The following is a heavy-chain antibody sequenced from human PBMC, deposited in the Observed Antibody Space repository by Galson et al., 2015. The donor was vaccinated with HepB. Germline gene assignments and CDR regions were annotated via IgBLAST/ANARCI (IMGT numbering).Heavy chain of an antibody. Sequence: SLRLSCAASGFTFSSYGMHWVRQAPGTRLDYVSAIRGNGISTWYAESVKGRFTISRDNSKSTVYVQMNSLRPDDTAVYYCVKELVGDSATAFDNWGQGTLVTVSS. D-gene: IGHD1-26*01. CDR1: GFTFSSYG. J-gene: IGHJ4*02. CDR3: VKELVGDSATAFDN. V-gene: IGHV3-64*05. CDR2: IRGNGIST.